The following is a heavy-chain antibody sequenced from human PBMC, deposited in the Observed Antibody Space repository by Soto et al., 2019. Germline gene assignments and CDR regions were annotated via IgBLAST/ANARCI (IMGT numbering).Heavy chain of an antibody. D-gene: IGHD3-10*01. J-gene: IGHJ4*02. CDR2: ISAYNGNT. V-gene: IGHV1-18*01. CDR1: GDTFASFG. CDR3: ARDQESITDRILQY. Sequence: ASVKVSCKASGDTFASFGFSWVRQAPGQGLEWLGWISAYNGNTHYAQKVRDRVTLTTDTSTNTAYMELRSLTSDDTAVYYCARDQESITDRILQYWGQGTRVTVAS.